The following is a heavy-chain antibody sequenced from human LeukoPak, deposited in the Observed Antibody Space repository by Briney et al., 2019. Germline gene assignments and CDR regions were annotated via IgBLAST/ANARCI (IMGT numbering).Heavy chain of an antibody. Sequence: PSETLSLTCTVSGGSISSSSYYWSWIRQPPGKGLEWIGYIYYSGSTNYNPSLKSRVTISVDTSKNQFSLKLSSVTAADTAVYYCARVKRPRLPPPDGYYYYYYMDVWGKGTTVTVSS. CDR1: GGSISSSSYY. D-gene: IGHD2-15*01. CDR2: IYYSGST. J-gene: IGHJ6*03. V-gene: IGHV4-61*01. CDR3: ARVKRPRLPPPDGYYYYYYMDV.